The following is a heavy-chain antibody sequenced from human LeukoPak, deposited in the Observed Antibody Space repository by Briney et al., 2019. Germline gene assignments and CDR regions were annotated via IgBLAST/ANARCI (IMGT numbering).Heavy chain of an antibody. D-gene: IGHD3/OR15-3a*01. CDR3: ARSRGDGLLGIDY. V-gene: IGHV1-69*13. Sequence: SVKVSCKASGGTFSSYAISWVRQAPGQGLEWMGGIIPIFGTANYAQKFQGRVTIAADESTSTAYMELSSLRSEDTAVYYCARSRGDGLLGIDYWGQGTLVTVSS. J-gene: IGHJ4*02. CDR1: GGTFSSYA. CDR2: IIPIFGTA.